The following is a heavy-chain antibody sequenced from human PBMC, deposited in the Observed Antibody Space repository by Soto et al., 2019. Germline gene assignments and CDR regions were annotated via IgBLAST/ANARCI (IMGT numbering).Heavy chain of an antibody. V-gene: IGHV1-46*01. D-gene: IGHD2-8*01. CDR3: ARPPYPGCINAVCYPLDY. J-gene: IGHJ4*02. CDR2: INPSGGST. CDR1: GYTFTSYY. Sequence: QVQRVQSGAEVKKPGASVKISCKASGYTFTSYYTHWVRQAAGQGLEWMGIINPSGGSTNYAQKLQGRVAMTRDTSTSTVYMALNSLRSEDTAVYYCARPPYPGCINAVCYPLDYWGQGTLVTVSS.